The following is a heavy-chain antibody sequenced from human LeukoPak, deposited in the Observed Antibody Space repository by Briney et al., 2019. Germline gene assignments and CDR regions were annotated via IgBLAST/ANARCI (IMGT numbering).Heavy chain of an antibody. CDR3: ARAPVGYSSGWYPTYPSFDY. CDR1: GGSFSGYY. V-gene: IGHV4-34*01. CDR2: INHSGST. Sequence: SETLSLTCAVYGGSFSGYYWSWIRPPPGKGLEWIGEINHSGSTNYNPSLKSRVTISVDTSKNQFSLKLSSVTAADTAVYYCARAPVGYSSGWYPTYPSFDYWGQGTLVTVSS. D-gene: IGHD6-19*01. J-gene: IGHJ4*02.